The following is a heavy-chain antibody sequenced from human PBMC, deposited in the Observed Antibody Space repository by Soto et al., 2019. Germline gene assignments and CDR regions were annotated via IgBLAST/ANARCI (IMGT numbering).Heavy chain of an antibody. J-gene: IGHJ3*02. CDR2: IKSKTDGGTT. CDR1: GFTFSNAW. V-gene: IGHV3-15*01. Sequence: EVQLVESGGGLVKPGGSLRLSCAASGFTFSNAWMSWVRQAPGKGLEWVGRIKSKTDGGTTDYAAPVKGRFTISRDDSKSTLYLQRNRLKTEDTAVYYCTTERYFDWVGAFDIWGQGTMVTVSS. D-gene: IGHD3-9*01. CDR3: TTERYFDWVGAFDI.